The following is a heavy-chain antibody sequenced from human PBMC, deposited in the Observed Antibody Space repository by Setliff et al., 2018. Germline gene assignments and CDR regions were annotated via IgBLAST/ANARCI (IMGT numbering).Heavy chain of an antibody. Sequence: PGGSLRLSCAASGFTFRSYALHWVRQAPGKGLEWMAVISHDGINQYYADSVKGRLTISRDNSKNTLYLQMNSLRAEDTAVYYCAKLGIVGTTKGRNRFDPWGQGTLVTVSS. CDR1: GFTFRSYA. V-gene: IGHV3-30*01. D-gene: IGHD1-26*01. CDR2: ISHDGINQ. CDR3: AKLGIVGTTKGRNRFDP. J-gene: IGHJ5*02.